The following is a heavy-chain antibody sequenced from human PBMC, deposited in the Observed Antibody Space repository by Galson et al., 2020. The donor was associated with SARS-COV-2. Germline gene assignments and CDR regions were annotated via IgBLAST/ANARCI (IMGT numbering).Heavy chain of an antibody. V-gene: IGHV4-30-4*01. J-gene: IGHJ4*02. Sequence: ASETLSLTCTVSGGSISSGDYYWSWIRQPPGKGLEWIGYIHYTGSTDYNPSLKSRVTISVDTSKNQFSLKLSSVTAADTAVYYCARDKFDHYYGSGSYLDYWGQGTLVTVSS. CDR3: ARDKFDHYYGSGSYLDY. D-gene: IGHD3-10*01. CDR2: IHYTGST. CDR1: GGSISSGDYY.